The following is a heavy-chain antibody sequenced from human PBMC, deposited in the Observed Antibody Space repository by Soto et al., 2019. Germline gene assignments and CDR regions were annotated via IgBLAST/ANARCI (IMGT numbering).Heavy chain of an antibody. CDR1: GFTFSSYS. J-gene: IGHJ3*02. Sequence: GGSLRLSCAASGFTFSSYSMNWVRQAPGKGLEWVSSISSSSSYIYYADSVKGRFTISRDNAKNSLYLQMNSLRAEDTAVYYCARDLIWYILTGYPNHDAFDIWGQGTMVTVSS. CDR3: ARDLIWYILTGYPNHDAFDI. CDR2: ISSSSSYI. V-gene: IGHV3-21*01. D-gene: IGHD3-9*01.